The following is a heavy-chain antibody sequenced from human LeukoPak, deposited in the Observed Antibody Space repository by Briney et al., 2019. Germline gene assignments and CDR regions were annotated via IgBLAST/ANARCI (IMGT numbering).Heavy chain of an antibody. CDR2: INHSGST. J-gene: IGHJ4*02. CDR1: GGSFSGYY. V-gene: IGHV4-34*01. Sequence: TSETLSLTCAVYGGSFSGYYWSWIRQPPGKGLEWIGEINHSGSTNHNPSLKSRVTISVDTSKNQFSLKLSSVTAADTAVYYCARRYYDSSGYPHFDYWGQGTLVTVSS. CDR3: ARRYYDSSGYPHFDY. D-gene: IGHD3-22*01.